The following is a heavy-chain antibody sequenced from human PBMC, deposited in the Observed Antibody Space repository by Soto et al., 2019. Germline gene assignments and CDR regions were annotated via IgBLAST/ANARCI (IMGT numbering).Heavy chain of an antibody. CDR3: AREYTYGSNFFDC. V-gene: IGHV4-31*03. CDR2: VSHSGST. J-gene: IGHJ4*02. CDR1: GGSISSAAYY. Sequence: QVRLQESGPGLVKPSQTLSLTCTVSGGSISSAAYYWSWIRQHPGKGMEWIGYVSHSGSTYYNPYRKSGVIISVDTTKNQFSLSLTSVTAADTAVYYCAREYTYGSNFFDCWGQGALVTVSS. D-gene: IGHD5-18*01.